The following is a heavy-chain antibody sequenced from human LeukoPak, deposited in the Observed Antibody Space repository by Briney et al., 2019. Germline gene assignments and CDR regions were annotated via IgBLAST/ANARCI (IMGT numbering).Heavy chain of an antibody. J-gene: IGHJ3*02. V-gene: IGHV3-30*19. Sequence: PGGSLRLSCAASGFTFSSYGMHWVRQAPGKGLEWVALITYDGSNQYYADSVKGRFTFSKDSSKNTLYLQMNSLRAEDTAMYYCARLAVAGTKINDAFDIWGQGTMVAVSS. D-gene: IGHD6-19*01. CDR1: GFTFSSYG. CDR2: ITYDGSNQ. CDR3: ARLAVAGTKINDAFDI.